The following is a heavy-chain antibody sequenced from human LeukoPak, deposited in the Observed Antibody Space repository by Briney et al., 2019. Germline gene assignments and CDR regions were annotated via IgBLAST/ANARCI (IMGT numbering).Heavy chain of an antibody. D-gene: IGHD3-10*01. CDR3: AREGYYGSGSPPSLYFDY. CDR2: TSSDLNVK. CDR1: GFTFRNYV. Sequence: GRSLGLSCAASGFTFRNYVIHWVRQAPGKGLEWVAVTSSDLNVKLYADSVKGRFTISRDNSRSTLYLQMNSLRPEDTAIYYCAREGYYGSGSPPSLYFDYWGQGTLVTVSS. V-gene: IGHV3-30-3*01. J-gene: IGHJ4*02.